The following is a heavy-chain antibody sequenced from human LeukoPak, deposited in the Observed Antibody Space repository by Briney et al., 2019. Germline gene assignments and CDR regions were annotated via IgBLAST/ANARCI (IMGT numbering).Heavy chain of an antibody. CDR1: GYTFTSYG. CDR2: INPNSGGT. D-gene: IGHD6-13*01. V-gene: IGHV1-2*02. J-gene: IGHJ4*02. Sequence: EASVKVSCKASGYTFTSYGISWVRQAPGQGLEWMGWINPNSGGTNYAQKFQGRVTMTRDTSISTAYMELSRLRSDDTAVYYCAREASIAAAGTADYWGQGTLVTVSS. CDR3: AREASIAAAGTADY.